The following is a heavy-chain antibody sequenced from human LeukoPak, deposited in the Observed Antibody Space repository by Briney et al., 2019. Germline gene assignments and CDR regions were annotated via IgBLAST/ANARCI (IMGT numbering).Heavy chain of an antibody. CDR3: ARVYSSGWYYFDY. V-gene: IGHV4-30-2*01. CDR1: GGSISSGGYS. D-gene: IGHD6-19*01. CDR2: IYHSGST. J-gene: IGHJ4*02. Sequence: SQTLSLTCAVSGGSISSGGYSWSWIRQPPGKGLEWIGYIYHSGSTYYNPSLKSRVTISVDRSKNQFSLELSSVTAADTAVYYCARVYSSGWYYFDYWGQGTLVTVSS.